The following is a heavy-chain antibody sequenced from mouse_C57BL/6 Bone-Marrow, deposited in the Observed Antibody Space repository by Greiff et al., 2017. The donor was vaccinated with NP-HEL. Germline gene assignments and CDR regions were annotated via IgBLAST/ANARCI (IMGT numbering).Heavy chain of an antibody. Sequence: QVQLQQSGAELARPGASVKLSCKASGYTFTSYGISWVKQRTGQGLEWIGEIYPRSGNTYYNEKFKGKATLTADKSSSTAYMELRSLTSEDSAVYFCAKSLLDWGQGTRVTVSA. V-gene: IGHV1-81*01. CDR1: GYTFTSYG. CDR2: IYPRSGNT. J-gene: IGHJ3*01. D-gene: IGHD2-12*01. CDR3: AKSLLD.